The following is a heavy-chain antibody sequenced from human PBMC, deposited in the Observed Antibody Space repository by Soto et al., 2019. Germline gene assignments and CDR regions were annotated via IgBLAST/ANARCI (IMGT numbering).Heavy chain of an antibody. CDR1: GFPFSAFA. CDR2: IGGSGASI. Sequence: VGSLRLPCATSGFPFSAFAINLVLHAPRKGLEWVSGIGGSGASIYYADSVKGRFTISRDNSKNTVYLQMNSLRAEDTALYYCAKDRTRRTSGYFFDNRGQGTPVTL. D-gene: IGHD5-18*01. V-gene: IGHV3-23*01. J-gene: IGHJ4*02. CDR3: AKDRTRRTSGYFFDN.